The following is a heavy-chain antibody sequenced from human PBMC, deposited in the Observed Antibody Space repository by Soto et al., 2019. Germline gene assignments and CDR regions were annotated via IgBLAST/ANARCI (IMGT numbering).Heavy chain of an antibody. Sequence: QVQLVESGGGVVQPGRSLRLSCAASGFTFSSYAMHWVRQAPGKGLEWVAVISYDGSNKYYADSVKGRFTISRDNSKNTLYLQMNSLRAEDTAVYYCARERGYYGVSPSFDYWGQGTLVTVSS. CDR2: ISYDGSNK. D-gene: IGHD4-17*01. V-gene: IGHV3-30-3*01. J-gene: IGHJ4*02. CDR1: GFTFSSYA. CDR3: ARERGYYGVSPSFDY.